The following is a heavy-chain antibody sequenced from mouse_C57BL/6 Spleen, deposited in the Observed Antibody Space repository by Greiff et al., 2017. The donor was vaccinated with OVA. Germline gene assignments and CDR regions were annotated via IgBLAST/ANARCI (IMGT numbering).Heavy chain of an antibody. J-gene: IGHJ4*01. D-gene: IGHD1-1*02. CDR1: GFTFSSYA. Sequence: EVQLVESGGGLVKPGGSLKLSCAASGFTFSSYAMSWVRQTPEKRLEWVATISDGGSYTYYPDNVKGRFTISRDNAKNNLYLQMSHLKSEDTAMYYCARDSVVYYAMDYWGQGTSVTVSS. V-gene: IGHV5-4*01. CDR2: ISDGGSYT. CDR3: ARDSVVYYAMDY.